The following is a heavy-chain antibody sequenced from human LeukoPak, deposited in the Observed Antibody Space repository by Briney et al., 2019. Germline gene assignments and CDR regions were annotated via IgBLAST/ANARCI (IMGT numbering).Heavy chain of an antibody. CDR1: GFTFSSYA. V-gene: IGHV3-30-3*01. Sequence: GGSLRLSCVASGFTFSSYAMHWVRQAPGKGLEWVAVISYDGSNKYYADSVKGRFTISRDNSKNTLYLQMNSLRAEDTAVYYCARDDYYDSSGYYYHFDYWGQGTLVTVSS. CDR2: ISYDGSNK. J-gene: IGHJ4*02. D-gene: IGHD3-22*01. CDR3: ARDDYYDSSGYYYHFDY.